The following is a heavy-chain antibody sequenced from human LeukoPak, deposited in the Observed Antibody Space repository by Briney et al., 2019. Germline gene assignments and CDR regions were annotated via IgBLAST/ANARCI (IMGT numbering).Heavy chain of an antibody. Sequence: GASVKVSCKASGYTFNVYYMHWVRQAPGQGLEWMGWINPNSGGTNYAQRFQGRVTMTGDTSISTAYMELSSLRSDDTTVYYCARGAGNFFDYWGQGTLVTVSS. V-gene: IGHV1-2*02. CDR2: INPNSGGT. CDR1: GYTFNVYY. J-gene: IGHJ4*02. CDR3: ARGAGNFFDY.